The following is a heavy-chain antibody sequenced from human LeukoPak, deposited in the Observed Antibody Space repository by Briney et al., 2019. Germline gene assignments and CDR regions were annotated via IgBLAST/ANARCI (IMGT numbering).Heavy chain of an antibody. CDR1: GFTFSSHT. J-gene: IGHJ4*02. V-gene: IGHV3-21*01. CDR3: ARGTGAFDY. CDR2: ISSSSSYI. D-gene: IGHD4/OR15-4a*01. Sequence: GGSLRLSCAASGFTFSSHTMDWVRQAPGKGLEWVSSISSSSSYINYADSLTGRFTISRDNAKNSLYLQMNSLRVEDSAVYYCARGTGAFDYWGQGTLVTVSS.